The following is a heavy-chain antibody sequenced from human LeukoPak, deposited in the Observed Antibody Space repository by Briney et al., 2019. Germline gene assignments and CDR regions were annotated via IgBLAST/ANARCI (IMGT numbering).Heavy chain of an antibody. CDR3: ARAARADCTSPTCHSWLAP. CDR2: INSDGSTT. J-gene: IGHJ5*02. V-gene: IGHV3-74*01. D-gene: IGHD2/OR15-2a*01. CDR1: GFTLSNSW. Sequence: AGSLRLSCAASGFTLSNSWIHWVRQAPGQGLVWVSRINSDGSTTTYADSVKGRFTISRDNAKNTLYLQMNSLRAEDTAVYYCARAARADCTSPTCHSWLAPWGQGTQVTVSS.